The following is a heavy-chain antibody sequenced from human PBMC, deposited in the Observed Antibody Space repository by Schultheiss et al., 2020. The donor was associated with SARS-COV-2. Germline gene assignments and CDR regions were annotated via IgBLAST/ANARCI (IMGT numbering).Heavy chain of an antibody. D-gene: IGHD6-19*01. CDR3: ARAFFSSGSHEVDY. J-gene: IGHJ4*02. CDR2: ISSRGSTI. Sequence: GGSLRLSCAASGFTFSSYGMHWVRQAPGKGLEWVSYISSRGSTIYYADSVKGRFTISRDNAKNSLYLQMNSLRAEDTAVYYCARAFFSSGSHEVDYWGQGTLVTVSS. CDR1: GFTFSSYG. V-gene: IGHV3-48*04.